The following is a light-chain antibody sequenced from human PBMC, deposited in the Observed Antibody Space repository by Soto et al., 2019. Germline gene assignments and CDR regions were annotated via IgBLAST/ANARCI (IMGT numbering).Light chain of an antibody. J-gene: IGLJ1*01. Sequence: QSALTQPASVSGSPGQSITVSCTGTSSDVGGYNYVSWYQHHPGKAPKLIIYDVTNRPSGVSNPFSGSKSGNTASLTISGLQPEDEADYYCSSYTTSNTRQIVFGTGTRSPP. CDR2: DVT. V-gene: IGLV2-14*03. CDR3: SSYTTSNTRQIV. CDR1: SSDVGGYNY.